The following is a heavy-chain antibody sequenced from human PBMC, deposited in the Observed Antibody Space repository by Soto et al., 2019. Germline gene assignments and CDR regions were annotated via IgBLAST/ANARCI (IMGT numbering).Heavy chain of an antibody. CDR3: ARDPTLYRFAAHAFDI. CDR2: ISSSGSTI. D-gene: IGHD2-2*02. Sequence: QVQLVASGGGLVKPGGSLRLSCAASGFTFSDYYMSWIRQAPGKGLEWVSYISSSGSTIYYADSVKGRFTISRDNAKNSLYLQMNSLRAEDTAVYYCARDPTLYRFAAHAFDIWGQGTMVTVSS. V-gene: IGHV3-11*01. CDR1: GFTFSDYY. J-gene: IGHJ3*02.